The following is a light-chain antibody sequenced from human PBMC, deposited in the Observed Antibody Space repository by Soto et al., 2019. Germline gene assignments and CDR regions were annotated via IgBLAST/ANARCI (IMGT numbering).Light chain of an antibody. J-gene: IGKJ5*01. V-gene: IGKV1-33*01. CDR2: DES. CDR1: QDISNY. Sequence: DIQMTQSPSSLSASVGDRVTITCQASQDISNYLNWYQQKLGKAPKLLIYDESNLETGVPSRFSGSGSGTDFTFTISSLQPEDIAXXXXXXXXXXITFGQGTRLEIK. CDR3: XXXXXXIT.